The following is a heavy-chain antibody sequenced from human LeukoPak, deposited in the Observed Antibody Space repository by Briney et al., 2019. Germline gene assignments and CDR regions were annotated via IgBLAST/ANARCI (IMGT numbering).Heavy chain of an antibody. CDR3: ARGSRGIVVVPAAIFY. V-gene: IGHV3-48*01. Sequence: PGGSLRLSCAASGFTFSSYSMNWVRQAPGKGLEWVSYISSSSTIYYADSVKGRFTISGDNAKNSLYLQMNSLRAEDTAVYYCARGSRGIVVVPAAIFYWGQGTLVTVSS. J-gene: IGHJ4*02. D-gene: IGHD2-2*02. CDR2: ISSSSTI. CDR1: GFTFSSYS.